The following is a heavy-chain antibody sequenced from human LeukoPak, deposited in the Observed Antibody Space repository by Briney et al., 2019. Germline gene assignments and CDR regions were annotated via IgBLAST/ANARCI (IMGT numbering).Heavy chain of an antibody. J-gene: IGHJ3*02. V-gene: IGHV4-39*07. Sequence: SETLSLTCTVSGGSISSSSYYWGWIRQPPGKGLEWIGSIYYSGSTYYNPSLKSRVTISVDTSKNQFSLKLNSVTAADTAVYYCARGGSGWADAFDIWGQGTMVTVSS. CDR1: GGSISSSSYY. D-gene: IGHD6-19*01. CDR2: IYYSGST. CDR3: ARGGSGWADAFDI.